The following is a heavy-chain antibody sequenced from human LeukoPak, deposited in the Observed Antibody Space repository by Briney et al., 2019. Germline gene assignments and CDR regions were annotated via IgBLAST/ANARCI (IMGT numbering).Heavy chain of an antibody. D-gene: IGHD3-3*01. Sequence: ASVKVSCKASGYTFTSYDINWVRQATGQGLEWMGWMNPNSGNTGYAQKFQGRVTMTRNTSISTAYMELSSLRSEDTAVYHCARTRLITIFGVVTAKYMDVWGKGTTVTVSS. CDR3: ARTRLITIFGVVTAKYMDV. J-gene: IGHJ6*03. CDR1: GYTFTSYD. V-gene: IGHV1-8*01. CDR2: MNPNSGNT.